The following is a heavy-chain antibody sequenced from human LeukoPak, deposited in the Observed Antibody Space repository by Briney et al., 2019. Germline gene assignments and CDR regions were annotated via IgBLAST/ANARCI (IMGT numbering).Heavy chain of an antibody. CDR1: GGSISSSSYY. V-gene: IGHV4-39*07. CDR3: ARVRIAVAVFDY. Sequence: PSETLSLTCTVSGGSISSSSYYWGWIRQPPGKGLEWIGSIYYSGSTYYNPSLKSRVTISVDTAKNQFSLKLSSVTAADTAVYYCARVRIAVAVFDYWDQGTLVTVSS. D-gene: IGHD6-19*01. J-gene: IGHJ4*02. CDR2: IYYSGST.